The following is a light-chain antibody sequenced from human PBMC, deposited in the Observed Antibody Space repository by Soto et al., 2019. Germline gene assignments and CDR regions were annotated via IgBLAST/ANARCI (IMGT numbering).Light chain of an antibody. Sequence: DIQMTQSPSSLSASVGDRVTITCRANQGISNFLAWYQQKPGQVPKLLIYAASTLQSGVPSRFSGSGSGTDFTLTISCLQSEDFATYYCQQYYSYPITFGQGTRLEIK. CDR1: QGISNF. CDR3: QQYYSYPIT. CDR2: AAS. V-gene: IGKV1-16*01. J-gene: IGKJ5*01.